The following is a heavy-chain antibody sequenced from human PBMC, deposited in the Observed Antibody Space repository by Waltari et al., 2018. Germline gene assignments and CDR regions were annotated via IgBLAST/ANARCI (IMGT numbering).Heavy chain of an antibody. V-gene: IGHV4-4*07. Sequence: QVQLQESGPGLVKPSETLSLTCTVSGGSISSYYWRWIRQPAGKGLEWIGRIYTSGSTNYNPSLKSRVTMSVDTSKNQFSLKLSSVTAADTAVYYCARDGGFGFWSGYLFDYWGQGTLVTVSS. CDR1: GGSISSYY. CDR3: ARDGGFGFWSGYLFDY. D-gene: IGHD3-3*01. CDR2: IYTSGST. J-gene: IGHJ4*02.